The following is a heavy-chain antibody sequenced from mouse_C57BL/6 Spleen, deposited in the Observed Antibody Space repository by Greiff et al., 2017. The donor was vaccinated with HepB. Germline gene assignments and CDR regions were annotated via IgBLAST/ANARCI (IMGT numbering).Heavy chain of an antibody. V-gene: IGHV3-6*01. J-gene: IGHJ1*03. CDR3: ARVYTLAGYFDV. CDR2: ISYDGSN. CDR1: GYSITSGYY. D-gene: IGHD1-1*01. Sequence: EVQLQESGPGLVKPSQSLSLTCSVTGYSITSGYYWNWIRQFPGNKLEWMGYISYDGSNNYNPSLKNRISITRDTSKNQFFLKLNSVATEDTATYDCARVYTLAGYFDVWGTGTTVTVSS.